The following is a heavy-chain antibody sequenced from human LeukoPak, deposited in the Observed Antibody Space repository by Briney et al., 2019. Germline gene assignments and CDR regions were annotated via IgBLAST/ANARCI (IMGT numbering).Heavy chain of an antibody. Sequence: KASETLSLTCTVDGSISSYYWSWIRQAPGKGLEWIGHSYFIGSPNYNPSLKSRVTISVDTPKNQFSLKLSSVTAADTAVYYCAGVRSTVGWRSFDYWGQGILVTVSS. V-gene: IGHV4-59*08. CDR2: SYFIGSP. CDR3: AGVRSTVGWRSFDY. D-gene: IGHD4-23*01. CDR1: DGSISSYY. J-gene: IGHJ4*02.